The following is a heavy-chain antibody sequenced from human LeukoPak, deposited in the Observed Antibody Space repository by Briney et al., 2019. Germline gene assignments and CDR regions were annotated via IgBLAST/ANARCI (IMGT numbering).Heavy chain of an antibody. Sequence: QPGGSLRLSCAASGFTFSSHWMHWVRRAPGKGLVWVSRINKDARNTTYADSVKGRFTISRDNAKKTLYPQMNSLRAEDTAVYYCARDVLYGMDVWGQGTTVTVSS. V-gene: IGHV3-74*01. CDR3: ARDVLYGMDV. J-gene: IGHJ6*02. CDR1: GFTFSSHW. CDR2: INKDARNT. D-gene: IGHD2-15*01.